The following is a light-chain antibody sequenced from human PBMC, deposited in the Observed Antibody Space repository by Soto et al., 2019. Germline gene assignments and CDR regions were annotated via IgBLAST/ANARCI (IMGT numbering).Light chain of an antibody. Sequence: ALTQPAFVSGSPGQSITISCTGTSSDVGSYNLVSWYQQHPGKAPKLMIYEVSKRPSGVSNRFSGSKSGNTASLTISGLQAEDEADYYCCSYAGSSTYVFGTGTKVTVL. CDR1: SSDVGSYNL. CDR3: CSYAGSSTYV. V-gene: IGLV2-23*02. CDR2: EVS. J-gene: IGLJ1*01.